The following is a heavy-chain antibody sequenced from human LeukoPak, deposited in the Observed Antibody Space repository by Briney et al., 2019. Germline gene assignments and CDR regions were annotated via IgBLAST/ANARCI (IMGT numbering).Heavy chain of an antibody. V-gene: IGHV1-18*01. CDR1: GYTFTSYG. CDR3: ARFSYDILTGYYTARFDP. Sequence: ASVKVSCKASGYTFTSYGISWVRQAPGQGLEWMGWISAYNGNTNYAQKFQGRVTMTTDTSTSTAYMELRSLRSDDTAVYYCARFSYDILTGYYTARFDPWGQGTLVTVSS. CDR2: ISAYNGNT. J-gene: IGHJ5*02. D-gene: IGHD3-9*01.